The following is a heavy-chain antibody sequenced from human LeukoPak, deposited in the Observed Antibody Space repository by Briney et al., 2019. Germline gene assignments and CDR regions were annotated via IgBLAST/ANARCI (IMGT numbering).Heavy chain of an antibody. V-gene: IGHV3-7*03. Sequence: WGVLRLPCAASGFTFSRNWMIWVRQAPGKRLEWVANINQDGSEKYYVDSVKGRFTISRDNAKNSLFLQMNSLRAEDTAVYYCARVGSGNFLGAFDIWGQGTMVTVSS. CDR2: INQDGSEK. CDR3: ARVGSGNFLGAFDI. D-gene: IGHD1-26*01. CDR1: GFTFSRNW. J-gene: IGHJ3*02.